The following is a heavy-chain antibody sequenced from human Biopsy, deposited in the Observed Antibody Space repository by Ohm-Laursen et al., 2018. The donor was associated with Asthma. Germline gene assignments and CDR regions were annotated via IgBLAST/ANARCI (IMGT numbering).Heavy chain of an antibody. CDR3: ARGQKSAGDRWFDP. V-gene: IGHV1-2*06. J-gene: IGHJ5*02. D-gene: IGHD6-13*01. CDR2: INPNSGGT. CDR1: GYTFIGCH. Sequence: ASVKVSCKASGYTFIGCHIHWMRQAPGQGLEWMGRINPNSGGTNYAQKFQGRVTMPRDTSISTAYMEVSRLRSDDTAVYYCARGQKSAGDRWFDPWGQGTLVTVSS.